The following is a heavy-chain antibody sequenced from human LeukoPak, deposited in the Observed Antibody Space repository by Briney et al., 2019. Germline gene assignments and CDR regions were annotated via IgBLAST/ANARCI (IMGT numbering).Heavy chain of an antibody. CDR1: GFTFSSYW. J-gene: IGHJ4*02. CDR3: RKDPPGSRRVLPPPLFDY. CDR2: INSDGSST. V-gene: IGHV3-74*01. Sequence: GGSLRLSCAASGFTFSSYWMHWVRQAPGKGLVWVSRINSDGSSTSYADSVKGRFTISRDNAKNTLYLQMNSLRAEDTAVYYVRKDPPGSRRVLPPPLFDYWGQGTLVTVSS. D-gene: IGHD6-19*01.